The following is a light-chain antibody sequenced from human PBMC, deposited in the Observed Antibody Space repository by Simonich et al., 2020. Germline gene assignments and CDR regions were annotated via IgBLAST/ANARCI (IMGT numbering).Light chain of an antibody. V-gene: IGLV2-14*01. J-gene: IGLJ3*02. CDR3: SSYTSSSWV. CDR1: SSDVGGYNY. CDR2: DAR. Sequence: QSALTQPASVSGSPGQSITISCTGTSSDVGGYNYVSWYQKHPGKAPNHMIYDARKLPSGVSNRFSGSKSGTTASLTISGLQAEDEADYYCSSYTSSSWVFGGGTKLTVL.